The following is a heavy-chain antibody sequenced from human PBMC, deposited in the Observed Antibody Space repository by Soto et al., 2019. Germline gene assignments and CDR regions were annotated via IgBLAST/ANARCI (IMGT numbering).Heavy chain of an antibody. CDR2: IKSKSDGATT. V-gene: IGHV3-15*01. D-gene: IGHD3-3*01. Sequence: GGSLRLSCAASGFTFSTALMTWVRQAPGKGLEWVGRIKSKSDGATTDYAAPVRGRFIISRDDSKNTLYLQMNSLKTEDTAVYYCTTGLTIFVAVIDPWGQVTLVTVSS. J-gene: IGHJ5*02. CDR1: GFTFSTAL. CDR3: TTGLTIFVAVIDP.